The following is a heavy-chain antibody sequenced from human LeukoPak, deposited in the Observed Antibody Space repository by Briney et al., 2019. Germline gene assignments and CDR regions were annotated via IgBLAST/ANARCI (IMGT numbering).Heavy chain of an antibody. V-gene: IGHV4-59*01. CDR1: GGSISSYY. J-gene: IGHJ1*01. D-gene: IGHD4-23*01. CDR2: IYYSGST. Sequence: SETLSLTCTVSGGSISSYYWSWIRQPPGKGLEWIGYIYYSGSTNYNPSLKSRVTISVDTSKNQFSLKLSSVTAADTAVYYCARVWGYGGNPGYSQHWGQGTLVTVSS. CDR3: ARVWGYGGNPGYSQH.